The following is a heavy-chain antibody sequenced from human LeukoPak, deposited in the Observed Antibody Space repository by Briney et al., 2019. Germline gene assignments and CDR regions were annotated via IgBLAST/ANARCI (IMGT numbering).Heavy chain of an antibody. CDR3: ARGRDGSQSPIDD. D-gene: IGHD5-24*01. CDR2: ISSSSSYI. V-gene: IGHV3-21*01. Sequence: GGSLRLSCAASGFTFNSYNMNWVRQAPGKGLEWVSSISSSSSYIYYADSVKGRFTISRDNAKNSLYLQMNSLRAEDTAVYYCARGRDGSQSPIDDWGQGTLVTVSS. J-gene: IGHJ4*02. CDR1: GFTFNSYN.